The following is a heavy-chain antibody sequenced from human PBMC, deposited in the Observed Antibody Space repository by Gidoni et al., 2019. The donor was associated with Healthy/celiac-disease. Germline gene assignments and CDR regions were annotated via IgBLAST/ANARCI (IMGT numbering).Heavy chain of an antibody. V-gene: IGHV3-21*01. CDR1: GFTFSSYS. CDR3: ARARAYGSGSYYRCAFDI. D-gene: IGHD3-10*01. Sequence: EVQLVESGGGLVKPGGSLRLSCAASGFTFSSYSMNWVRQAPGKGLEWVSSISSSSSYIYYADPVKGRFTISRDNAKNSLYLQMNSLRAEDTAVYYCARARAYGSGSYYRCAFDIWGQGTMVTVSS. CDR2: ISSSSSYI. J-gene: IGHJ3*02.